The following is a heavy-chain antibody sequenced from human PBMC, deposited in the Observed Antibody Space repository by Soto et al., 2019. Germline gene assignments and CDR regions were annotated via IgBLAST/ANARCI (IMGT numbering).Heavy chain of an antibody. CDR1: DFTFSSFW. J-gene: IGHJ4*02. D-gene: IGHD3-16*02. CDR2: IKEDGSVR. Sequence: TGGSLRLSCAASDFTFSSFWMSWVRQAPGKGLEWVANIKEDGSVRNYVDSVKGRFTISRDNAKNLLILQMNSLRVDDTAVYYCMRDFQGYRGQGTLVTVSS. V-gene: IGHV3-7*01. CDR3: MRDFQGY.